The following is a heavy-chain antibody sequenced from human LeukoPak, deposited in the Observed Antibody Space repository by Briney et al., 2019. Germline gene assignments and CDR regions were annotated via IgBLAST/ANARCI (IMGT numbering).Heavy chain of an antibody. J-gene: IGHJ4*02. V-gene: IGHV4-59*08. CDR2: IYYSGST. Sequence: SETLSLTCTVSGGSISSYYWSWIRQPPGKGLEWIGYIYYSGSTNYNPSLKSRVTISVDTSKNQFSLKLSSVTAADTAVYYCASRRTGRGGGLDYWGQGTLVTVSS. D-gene: IGHD3-16*01. CDR1: GGSISSYY. CDR3: ASRRTGRGGGLDY.